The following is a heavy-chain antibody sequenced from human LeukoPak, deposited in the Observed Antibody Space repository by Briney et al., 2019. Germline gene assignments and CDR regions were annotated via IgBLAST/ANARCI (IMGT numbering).Heavy chain of an antibody. CDR2: MSYDGSNK. CDR1: GFTFSSYA. Sequence: PGGSLRLSCAASGFTFSSYALHWVRQAPGKGLEWVAVMSYDGSNKYYADSVKGRFTISRDNSKNTLYLQMNSLRTEDTAIYYCARDHKDGSGTCFPYWGQGTLVTVSS. D-gene: IGHD3-10*01. CDR3: ARDHKDGSGTCFPY. V-gene: IGHV3-30-3*01. J-gene: IGHJ4*02.